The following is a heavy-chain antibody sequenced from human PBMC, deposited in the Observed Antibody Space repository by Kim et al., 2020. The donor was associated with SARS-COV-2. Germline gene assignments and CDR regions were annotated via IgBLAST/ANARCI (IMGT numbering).Heavy chain of an antibody. CDR2: IYSTGST. CDR1: GGSISSSSFY. V-gene: IGHV4-39*01. J-gene: IGHJ4*02. CDR3: ASLQYTSSWSDY. Sequence: SETPSLTCTVSGGSISSSSFYWGWIRQPPGKGLEWIGSIYSTGSTYYNPSLKSRVTISVDTSKNQFSLNLSSVTAADTAVYYCASLQYTSSWSDYWGQGTLVTVSS. D-gene: IGHD6-13*01.